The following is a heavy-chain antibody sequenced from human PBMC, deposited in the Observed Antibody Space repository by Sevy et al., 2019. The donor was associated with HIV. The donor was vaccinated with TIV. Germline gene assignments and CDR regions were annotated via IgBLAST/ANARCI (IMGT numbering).Heavy chain of an antibody. CDR3: AKGYCSGGSCPRDYYYYGMDV. V-gene: IGHV3-23*01. J-gene: IGHJ6*02. Sequence: GGSLRLSCAASGFTFSSYAMNWVRQAPGKGLEWVSSISDSGRRKYYADSVEGRFTISRDNSKNTLYLQMNSLRGDDTAVYYCAKGYCSGGSCPRDYYYYGMDVWGQGTTVTVSS. CDR2: ISDSGRRK. D-gene: IGHD2-15*01. CDR1: GFTFSSYA.